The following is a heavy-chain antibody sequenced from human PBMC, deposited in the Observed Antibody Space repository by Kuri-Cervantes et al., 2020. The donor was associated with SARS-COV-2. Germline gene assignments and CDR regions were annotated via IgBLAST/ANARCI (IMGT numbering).Heavy chain of an antibody. D-gene: IGHD6-19*01. CDR2: ISYDGSNK. Sequence: LSLTCAASGFTFDDYAMHWVRQAPGKGLEWVAVISYDGSNKYYADSVKGRFTISRDNAKNSLFLQMNSLRAEDTAVYFCARGYSSDQRYGMDVWGQGTTVTVSS. CDR1: GFTFDDYA. V-gene: IGHV3-30*07. CDR3: ARGYSSDQRYGMDV. J-gene: IGHJ6*02.